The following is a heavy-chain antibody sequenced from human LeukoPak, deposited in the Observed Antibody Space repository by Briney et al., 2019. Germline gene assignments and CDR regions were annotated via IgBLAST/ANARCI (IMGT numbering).Heavy chain of an antibody. V-gene: IGHV4-59*04. CDR3: AASLWFGIYPEY. CDR2: IYYSGST. Sequence: PSETLSLTCTVSGGSISSYYWSWIRQPPGKGLEWIGYIYYSGSTYYNPSLKSRVTISVDTSKNHLSLSLNSVTTADTAVYYCAASLWFGIYPEYWGQGSLVTVSS. J-gene: IGHJ4*02. D-gene: IGHD3-10*01. CDR1: GGSISSYY.